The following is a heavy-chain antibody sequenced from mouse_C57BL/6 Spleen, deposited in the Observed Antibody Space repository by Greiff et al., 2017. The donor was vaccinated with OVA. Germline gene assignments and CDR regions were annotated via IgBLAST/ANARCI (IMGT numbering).Heavy chain of an antibody. CDR2: INYDGSST. J-gene: IGHJ3*01. D-gene: IGHD1-3*01. CDR1: GFTFSDYY. Sequence: DVKLVESEGGLVQPGSSMKLSCTASGFTFSDYYMAWVRQVPEKGLEWVANINYDGSSTYYLDSLKSRFIISRDNAKNILYLQMSSLKSEDTATYYCAREEVSGNAWFAYWGQGTLVTVSA. CDR3: AREEVSGNAWFAY. V-gene: IGHV5-16*01.